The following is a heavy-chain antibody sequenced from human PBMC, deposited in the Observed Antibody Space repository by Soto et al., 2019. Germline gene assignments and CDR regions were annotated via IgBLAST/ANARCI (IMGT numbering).Heavy chain of an antibody. Sequence: QVNLVQSGAEVKKPGASVKVSCKASGYNLNGYYIPRVRQAPGQGLEWMGWMNPNTGGANYAQKFQGKVIMTTDTSISTAYLELRSLTADDTAVYYCAKVISTIGSKQWLAKTKHQALDYWGQGTLVTVSS. CDR1: GYNLNGYY. J-gene: IGHJ4*02. CDR2: MNPNTGGA. CDR3: AKVISTIGSKQWLAKTKHQALDY. V-gene: IGHV1-2*02. D-gene: IGHD6-19*01.